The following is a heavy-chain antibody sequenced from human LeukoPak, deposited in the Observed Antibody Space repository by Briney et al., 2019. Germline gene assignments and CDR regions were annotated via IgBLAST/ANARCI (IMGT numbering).Heavy chain of an antibody. CDR3: ARHPWDSGRYYFDY. Sequence: SETLSLTCTVSGGSISISNYYWGWIRQPPGKGLEWIGSIYYSGTTYYNPSLNSRVTISVDTSKNQFSLKLNSVTAADTAVYYCARHPWDSGRYYFDYWGQGTLVTVSS. CDR1: GGSISISNYY. CDR2: IYYSGTT. D-gene: IGHD1-26*01. J-gene: IGHJ4*02. V-gene: IGHV4-39*01.